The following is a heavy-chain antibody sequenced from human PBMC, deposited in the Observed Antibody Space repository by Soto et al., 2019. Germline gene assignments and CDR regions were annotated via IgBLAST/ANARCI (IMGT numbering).Heavy chain of an antibody. D-gene: IGHD4-17*01. CDR1: GFTFSTYA. CDR3: TKVRGDPV. J-gene: IGHJ6*04. V-gene: IGHV3-23*01. CDR2: ISPGRST. Sequence: EVQVLESGGDLVQPGGSLRLSCAASGFTFSTYAMNWVRQAPGKGPEWVSGISPGRSTYYADSVKGRFTISRDTSKSTLFLQMDSLRAEDTALYYCTKVRGDPVWGKGTTVTVSS.